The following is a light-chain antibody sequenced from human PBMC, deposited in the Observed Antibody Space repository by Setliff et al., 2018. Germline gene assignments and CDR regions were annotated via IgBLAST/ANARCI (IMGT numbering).Light chain of an antibody. CDR1: SSNIGAGYE. Sequence: QSVLTQPPSVSGAPGQRVTISCTGNSSNIGAGYEVHWYQQLPGTAPKLLIHNNINRPLGVPDRFSGSKSGASASLAITGLQAEDEADYYCQSYDNSLSGSGLFGTGTKVTVL. V-gene: IGLV1-40*01. CDR3: QSYDNSLSGSGL. CDR2: NNI. J-gene: IGLJ1*01.